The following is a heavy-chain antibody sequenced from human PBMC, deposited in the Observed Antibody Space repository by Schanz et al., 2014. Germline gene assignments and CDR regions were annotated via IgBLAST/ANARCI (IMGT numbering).Heavy chain of an antibody. CDR2: ITYNGGTI. Sequence: EVQLLESGGGLVQPGGSLRLSCAASEFTFSTDAMSWVRQAPGKGLEWISNITYNGGTIYYADSVKGRFTISRDNSKNTLYLQMNSLRAEDTDVYYCEKGRFGELSDFDIWGQGTMVTVSS. CDR3: EKGRFGELSDFDI. D-gene: IGHD3-10*01. J-gene: IGHJ3*02. V-gene: IGHV3-23*01. CDR1: EFTFSTDA.